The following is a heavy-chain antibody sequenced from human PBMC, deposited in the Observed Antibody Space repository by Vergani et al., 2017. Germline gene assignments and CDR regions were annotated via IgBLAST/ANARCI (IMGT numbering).Heavy chain of an antibody. Sequence: QVQLQQSGPGLVKPSQTLSLTCAISGDSVSSNIAAWNWIRQSPSRGLEWLGRTYYRSKWYNDYAVSVKSRITINPDTSKNQFSLQLNSVTPEDTAVYYCAREIVVVPAAIKYYYYYMDVWGKGTTVTVSS. D-gene: IGHD2-2*01. V-gene: IGHV6-1*01. J-gene: IGHJ6*03. CDR1: GDSVSSNIAA. CDR2: TYYRSKWYN. CDR3: AREIVVVPAAIKYYYYYMDV.